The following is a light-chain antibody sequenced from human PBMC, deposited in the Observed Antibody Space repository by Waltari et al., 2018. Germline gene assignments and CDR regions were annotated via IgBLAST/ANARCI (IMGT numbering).Light chain of an antibody. CDR2: GHD. V-gene: IGLV3-19*01. Sequence: SSELTQDPAVSVALGQTVRITCQGDSLRRYYASWYQQRPGQAPFLGLYGHDNRPAGIPDRFSGSTSGNTASLTSTRAQAEDAGVYYCLSRDSSSTRVFGGGTTLTV. CDR1: SLRRYY. CDR3: LSRDSSSTRV. J-gene: IGLJ3*02.